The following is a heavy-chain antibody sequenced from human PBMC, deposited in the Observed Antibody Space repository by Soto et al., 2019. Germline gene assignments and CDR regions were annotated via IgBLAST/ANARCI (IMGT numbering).Heavy chain of an antibody. CDR2: INAGNGNT. V-gene: IGHV1-3*01. D-gene: IGHD3-3*01. J-gene: IGHJ6*02. CDR3: ARDLGYDFWSGYSRSYYGMDV. Sequence: ASVKVSCKASGYTFTSYAMHWVRQAPGQRLEWMGWINAGNGNTKYSQKFQGRVTITRDTSASTAYMELSSLRSEDTAVYYCARDLGYDFWSGYSRSYYGMDVWGQGTTVTVSS. CDR1: GYTFTSYA.